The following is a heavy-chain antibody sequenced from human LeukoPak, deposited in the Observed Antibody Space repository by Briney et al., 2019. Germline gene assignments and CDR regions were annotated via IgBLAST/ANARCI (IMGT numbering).Heavy chain of an antibody. CDR3: ARVCYGRGYYYYYMDV. J-gene: IGHJ6*03. D-gene: IGHD2-2*01. CDR2: IYYSGST. V-gene: IGHV4-59*01. Sequence: SETLSLTCTVSGGSISSYYWSWIRRPPGKGLEWIGYIYYSGSTNYNPSLKSRVTISVDTSKNQFSLKLSSVTAADTAVYYCARVCYGRGYYYYYMDVWGKGTTVTVSS. CDR1: GGSISSYY.